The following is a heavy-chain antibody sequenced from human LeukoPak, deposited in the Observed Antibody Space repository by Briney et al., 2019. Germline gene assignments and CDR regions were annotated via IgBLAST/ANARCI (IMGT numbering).Heavy chain of an antibody. CDR2: ISGSGGST. V-gene: IGHV3-23*01. CDR1: GFTFSSYA. Sequence: GGSLRLSCAASGFTFSSYAMSWVRQAPGKGLEWVSAISGSGGSTYYADSVKGRFTISRDNSKNTLYLQINSLRAEDTAVYYCAKVGWSGSYFSHFDYWGQGTLVTVSS. CDR3: AKVGWSGSYFSHFDY. J-gene: IGHJ4*02. D-gene: IGHD1-26*01.